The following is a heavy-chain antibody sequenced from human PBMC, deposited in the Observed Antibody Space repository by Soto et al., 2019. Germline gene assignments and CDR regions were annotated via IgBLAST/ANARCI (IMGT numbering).Heavy chain of an antibody. D-gene: IGHD6-19*01. J-gene: IGHJ4*02. V-gene: IGHV3-33*01. CDR1: GFTFSSYG. Sequence: QVQLVESGGGVVQPGRSLRLSCAASGFTFSSYGMHWVRQAPGKGLEWVAVIWYDGSNKYYADSVKGRFTISRDNSKNTLYLQMNSLRAEDTAVYYCARTGTIAVAGLDYWGQGTLVTVSS. CDR2: IWYDGSNK. CDR3: ARTGTIAVAGLDY.